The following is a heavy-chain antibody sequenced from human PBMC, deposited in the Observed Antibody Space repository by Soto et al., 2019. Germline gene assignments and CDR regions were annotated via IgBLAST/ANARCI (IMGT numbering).Heavy chain of an antibody. CDR2: ISNSGTYT. V-gene: IGHV3-11*05. CDR1: GFTFSDYY. J-gene: IGHJ4*02. CDR3: APWGVGASFDY. Sequence: QVQLAESGGGLVKPGGSLRLSCAASGFTFSDYYMSWIRQAPGKGLEWVSYISNSGTYTNYVDSVKGRFTISRDNAKNSPYPQMNSLRAEDTAVYSCAPWGVGASFDYWGQGTLVTVSS. D-gene: IGHD1-26*01.